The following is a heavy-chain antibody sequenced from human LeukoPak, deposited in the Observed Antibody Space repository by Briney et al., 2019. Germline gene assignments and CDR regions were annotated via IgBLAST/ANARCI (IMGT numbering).Heavy chain of an antibody. V-gene: IGHV4-34*01. Sequence: SETLSLTCAVYGGSFSGYYWSWIRQPPGKGPEWIGEINHSGSTNYNPSLKSRVTISVDTSKNQFSLKLSSVTAADTAVYYCASRLYYYDSSGYYQAPKPFDYWGQGTLVTVSS. CDR1: GGSFSGYY. D-gene: IGHD3-22*01. CDR3: ASRLYYYDSSGYYQAPKPFDY. J-gene: IGHJ4*02. CDR2: INHSGST.